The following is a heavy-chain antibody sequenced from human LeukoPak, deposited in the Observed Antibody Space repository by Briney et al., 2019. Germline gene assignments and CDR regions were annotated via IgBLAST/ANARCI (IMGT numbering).Heavy chain of an antibody. Sequence: SETPSLTCTVSGASIRNYYWSWIRQPPGKGLEWIGYIYYSGSTNYNPSLKSRVTISVDTSKNQFSLKLSSVTAADTAVYYCAREDAEQMDNSFDIWGQGTMVTVSS. J-gene: IGHJ3*02. V-gene: IGHV4-59*12. CDR2: IYYSGST. CDR1: GASIRNYY. CDR3: AREDAEQMDNSFDI. D-gene: IGHD5-24*01.